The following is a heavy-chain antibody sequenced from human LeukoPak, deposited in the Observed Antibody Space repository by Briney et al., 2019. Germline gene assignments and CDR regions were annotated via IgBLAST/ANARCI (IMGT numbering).Heavy chain of an antibody. D-gene: IGHD3-22*01. CDR3: ARVTGYMIEDYFDY. J-gene: IGHJ4*02. CDR2: IYYSGST. Sequence: SETLSLTCTVSGGSISSYYWSWIRQPPGKGLEWIGYIYYSGSTNYNPSLKSRVTISVDASKNQFSLRLSSVTAADTAVYYCARVTGYMIEDYFDYWGQGTLVTVSS. CDR1: GGSISSYY. V-gene: IGHV4-59*01.